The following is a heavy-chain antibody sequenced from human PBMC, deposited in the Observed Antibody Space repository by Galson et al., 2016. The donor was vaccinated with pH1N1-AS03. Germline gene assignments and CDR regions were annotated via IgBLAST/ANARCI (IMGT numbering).Heavy chain of an antibody. J-gene: IGHJ6*02. CDR3: GRHLRNSYSMDV. D-gene: IGHD2-21*01. CDR2: IYYSGST. Sequence: TLSLTCTVSGGSISSGAHYWSWIRQHAGKGLEWIGHIYYSGSTYYNSSLKGRLTISVDTSKNQFSLKLSSVTAADTAVYYCGRHLRNSYSMDVWGQGTTVTVSS. V-gene: IGHV4-31*03. CDR1: GGSISSGAHY.